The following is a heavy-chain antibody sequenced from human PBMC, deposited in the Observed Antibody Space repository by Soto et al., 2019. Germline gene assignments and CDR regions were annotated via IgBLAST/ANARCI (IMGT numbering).Heavy chain of an antibody. CDR1: GFTFSTYC. D-gene: IGHD5-12*01. Sequence: EVQLVESGGGLVKPGGSLRLSCAASGFTFSTYCMNWVRQAPGRGLEWVSYISESSSNIYYGDSVRGRFIISRDNAKNSGYLQMSSLRAEDTAVYYCARDGSKWLKYGYFDRWGRGTLVTVSS. CDR2: ISESSSNI. J-gene: IGHJ2*01. V-gene: IGHV3-21*01. CDR3: ARDGSKWLKYGYFDR.